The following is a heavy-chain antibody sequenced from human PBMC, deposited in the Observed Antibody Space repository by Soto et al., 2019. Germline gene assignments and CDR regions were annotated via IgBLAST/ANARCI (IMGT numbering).Heavy chain of an antibody. CDR2: IIPILGIA. CDR3: AREGVWGYMDIAVAGTGADAFDI. V-gene: IGHV1-69*04. CDR1: GGTFSSYT. Sequence: GASVKVSCKASGGTFSSYTISWVRQAPGQGLEWMGRIIPILGIANYAQKFQGRVTITADKSTSTAYMELSSLRSEDTAVYYCAREGVWGYMDIAVAGTGADAFDIWGQGTMVTVSS. J-gene: IGHJ3*02. D-gene: IGHD6-19*01.